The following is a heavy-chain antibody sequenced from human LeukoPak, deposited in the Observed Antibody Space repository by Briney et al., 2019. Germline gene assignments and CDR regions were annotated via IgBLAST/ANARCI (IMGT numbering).Heavy chain of an antibody. CDR1: GGSITNGGYY. Sequence: SETLSLTCTVSGGSITNGGYYWSWIRQPAGKGLEWIGRIYTTGNTNYNPSLKSRVTISLDTSKNQSSLKLSSVSAEDTALYYCARERLGGSYYRPVDYWGQGTLVTVSS. CDR2: IYTTGNT. J-gene: IGHJ4*02. D-gene: IGHD1-26*01. CDR3: ARERLGGSYYRPVDY. V-gene: IGHV4-61*02.